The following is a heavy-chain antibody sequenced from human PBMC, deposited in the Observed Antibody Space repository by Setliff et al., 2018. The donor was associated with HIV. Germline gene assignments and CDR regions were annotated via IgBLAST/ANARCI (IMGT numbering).Heavy chain of an antibody. J-gene: IGHJ4*02. CDR1: GGSISSGAYY. CDR3: ARGGGIRGYSFPYYFDY. D-gene: IGHD5-18*01. CDR2: IYYSGST. Sequence: PSETLSLTCTVSGGSISSGAYYWTWIRQHPGKGLEWIGYIYYSGSTYYNPSLKSRVNISVDTSKNQFSLKLSSVTAADTAVYYCARGGGIRGYSFPYYFDYWGQGTLVTVSS. V-gene: IGHV4-31*03.